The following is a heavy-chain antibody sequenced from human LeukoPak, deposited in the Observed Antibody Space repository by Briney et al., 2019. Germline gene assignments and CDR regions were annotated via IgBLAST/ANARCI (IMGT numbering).Heavy chain of an antibody. D-gene: IGHD6-6*01. J-gene: IGHJ4*02. Sequence: PSETLSLTCTVSGGSISSYYWSWIRQPPGKGLEWIGYIYYSGSTNYNPSLKSRVTISVDTSKNQFSLKLSSVTAADTAVYYCATGGYSSSSIDYWGQGTLVTVSS. V-gene: IGHV4-59*12. CDR2: IYYSGST. CDR3: ATGGYSSSSIDY. CDR1: GGSISSYY.